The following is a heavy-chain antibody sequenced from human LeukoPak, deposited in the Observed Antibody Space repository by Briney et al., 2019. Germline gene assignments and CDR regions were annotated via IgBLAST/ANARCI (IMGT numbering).Heavy chain of an antibody. CDR2: ILPDGRDT. V-gene: IGHV1-2*02. CDR3: SGRYGPGPV. D-gene: IGHD3-10*01. Sequence: ASVKVSCTASGYTFAAHHVHWVRQAPGQGLEWMGWILPDGRDTKYSQKFQDRMTLTTDTSTNTAYMELSSLIPDDTAVYYCSGRYGPGPVWGQGTLISASP. CDR1: GYTFAAHH. J-gene: IGHJ4*02.